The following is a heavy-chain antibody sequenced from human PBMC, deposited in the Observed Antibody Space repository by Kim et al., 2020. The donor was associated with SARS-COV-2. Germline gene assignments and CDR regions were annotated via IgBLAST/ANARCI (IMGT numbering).Heavy chain of an antibody. Sequence: GGSLRRSCAASGFTVSSNYMSWVRQAPGKGLELISVFYSGGSTYNADSVKGRFTISRDNSKNTLYLQMNSLRAEDTAVYYCARGGYSSSWGTFDPWGQGT. D-gene: IGHD6-13*01. CDR3: ARGGYSSSWGTFDP. CDR2: FYSGGST. CDR1: GFTVSSNY. J-gene: IGHJ5*02. V-gene: IGHV3-53*01.